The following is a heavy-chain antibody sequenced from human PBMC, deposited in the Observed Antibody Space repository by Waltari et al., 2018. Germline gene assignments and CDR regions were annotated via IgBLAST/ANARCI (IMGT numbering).Heavy chain of an antibody. Sequence: EVQLVESGGGLVQPGGSLRLSCAASGFTFSSYAMSWVRQAPGKGLGWVSAVSGSGGSTYYADSVKGRFTISRDNAKNTLYLQMNSLRAEDTAVYYCAKDSERNCGGEDYWGQGTLVTVSS. CDR2: VSGSGGST. J-gene: IGHJ4*02. CDR3: AKDSERNCGGEDY. D-gene: IGHD2-21*01. V-gene: IGHV3-23*04. CDR1: GFTFSSYA.